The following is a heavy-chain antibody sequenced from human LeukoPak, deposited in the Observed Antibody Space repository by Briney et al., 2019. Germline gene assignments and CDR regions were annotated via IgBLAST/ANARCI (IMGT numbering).Heavy chain of an antibody. CDR3: ARQSGYDSEWSFDY. D-gene: IGHD5-12*01. V-gene: IGHV4-39*01. CDR1: GGSISSSSYY. CDR2: IYYSGST. Sequence: SETLSLICTVSGGSISSSSYYWGWIRQPPGKGLERIGSIYYSGSTYYNPSLKSRVTISVDTSKNQFSLKLSSVTAADTAVYYCARQSGYDSEWSFDYWGQGTLVTVSS. J-gene: IGHJ4*02.